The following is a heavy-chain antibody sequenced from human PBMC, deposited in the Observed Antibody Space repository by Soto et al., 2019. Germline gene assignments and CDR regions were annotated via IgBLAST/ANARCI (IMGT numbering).Heavy chain of an antibody. CDR1: GDSITSSSHY. J-gene: IGHJ5*02. Sequence: SETLSLTCTVSGDSITSSSHYWGWIRQPPGKGLECIANIYYDGNTYYNPSLKSRVAISLDTSKNQFSLKLSSVTAADTAVYYCARERPDGSRLDPWGQGTLVTVSS. V-gene: IGHV4-39*02. CDR2: IYYDGNT. CDR3: ARERPDGSRLDP. D-gene: IGHD6-13*01.